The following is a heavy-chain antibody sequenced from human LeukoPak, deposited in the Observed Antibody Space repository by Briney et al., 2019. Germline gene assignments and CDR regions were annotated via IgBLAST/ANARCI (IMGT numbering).Heavy chain of an antibody. CDR1: GFTFTSYD. Sequence: GGSLRLSCAASGFTFTSYDMSWVRQAPGKGLEWVSAISGSGGSTYYADSVKGRFTISRDNSKNTLYLQMNSLRAEDTAVYYSAPPRWDSIGRDYWGQGNRVTVSS. CDR2: ISGSGGST. J-gene: IGHJ4*02. D-gene: IGHD1-26*01. CDR3: APPRWDSIGRDY. V-gene: IGHV3-23*01.